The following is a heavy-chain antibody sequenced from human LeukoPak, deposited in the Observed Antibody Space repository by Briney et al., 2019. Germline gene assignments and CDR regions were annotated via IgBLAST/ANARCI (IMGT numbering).Heavy chain of an antibody. CDR1: GGSISSSSYY. J-gene: IGHJ4*02. V-gene: IGHV4-39*01. CDR3: ARLRGWQQLAYFDY. Sequence: SETLSLTCTVSGGSISSSSYYWGWIRQPPGKGLEWIGSIYYSGGTCYNPSLKSRVTISVDTSKNQFSLKLSSVTAADTAVYYCARLRGWQQLAYFDYWGQGTLVTVSS. CDR2: IYYSGGT. D-gene: IGHD6-13*01.